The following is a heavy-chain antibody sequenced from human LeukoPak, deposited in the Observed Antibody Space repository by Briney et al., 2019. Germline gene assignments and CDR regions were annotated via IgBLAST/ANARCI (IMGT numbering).Heavy chain of an antibody. CDR3: AKTEEYSSSSHAFDY. CDR1: GFTFDGYA. Sequence: PGGSLRLSCAASGFTFDGYAMHWVRQAPGKGLEWVSLISGDGGSTYYADSVKGRFTISRDNSKNSLYLQMNSLRTEDTALYYCAKTEEYSSSSHAFDYWGQGTLVTVSS. J-gene: IGHJ4*02. D-gene: IGHD6-6*01. V-gene: IGHV3-43*02. CDR2: ISGDGGST.